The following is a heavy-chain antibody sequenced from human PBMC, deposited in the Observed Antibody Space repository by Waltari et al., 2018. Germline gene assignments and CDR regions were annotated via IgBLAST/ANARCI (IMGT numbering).Heavy chain of an antibody. CDR2: MQYRGST. D-gene: IGHD4-17*01. Sequence: QLELPESGPGLVKTSEGLSLTCTVSGRSVRRNYNWGWIRQTPGKGLEWMGNMQYRGSTFYNPSLKSRVTRSLETSKNQFSLRLISVGAADTAVYFCGRIAFGDEGGYFQHWGQGTLVTVSS. J-gene: IGHJ1*01. V-gene: IGHV4-39*01. CDR1: GRSVRRNYN. CDR3: GRIAFGDEGGYFQH.